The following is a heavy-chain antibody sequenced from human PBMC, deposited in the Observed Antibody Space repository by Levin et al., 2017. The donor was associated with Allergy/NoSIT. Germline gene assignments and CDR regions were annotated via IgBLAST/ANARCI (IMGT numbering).Heavy chain of an antibody. CDR2: INTNTGNP. D-gene: IGHD3-3*01. J-gene: IGHJ6*03. CDR1: GYTFTSYA. V-gene: IGHV7-4-1*02. CDR3: AREISTGPRYEFWSGYYYYYYMDV. Sequence: GESLKISCKASGYTFTSYAMNWVRQAPGQGLEWMGWINTNTGNPTYAQGFTGRFVFSLDTSVSTAYLQISSLKAEDTAVYYCAREISTGPRYEFWSGYYYYYYMDVWGKGTTVTVSS.